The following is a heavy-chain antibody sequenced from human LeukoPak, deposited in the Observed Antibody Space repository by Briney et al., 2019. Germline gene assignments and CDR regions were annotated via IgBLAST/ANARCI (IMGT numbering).Heavy chain of an antibody. Sequence: GGSLRLSCAVSGFTFSSYAMSWVRQAPGKGLEWVSAISGSGGSTYYADSVKGRFTISRDNSKNTLYLQMNSLRAEDTAVYYCAKDLGDGDGYDYWGQGTLVTVSS. CDR2: ISGSGGST. CDR1: GFTFSSYA. V-gene: IGHV3-23*01. CDR3: AKDLGDGDGYDY. D-gene: IGHD5-24*01. J-gene: IGHJ4*02.